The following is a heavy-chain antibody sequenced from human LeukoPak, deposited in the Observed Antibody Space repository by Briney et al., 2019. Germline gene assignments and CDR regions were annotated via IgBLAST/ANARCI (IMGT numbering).Heavy chain of an antibody. CDR2: IYYSGST. Sequence: SETLSLTCTVSGGPISRYYWSWIRQPPGKGLEWIGFIYYSGSTNYNPSLKSRVTISVDTSKNQFSLKLSSVTAADTAVYYCARAQYYYYYYMDVWGKGTTVTVSS. V-gene: IGHV4-59*01. CDR1: GGPISRYY. J-gene: IGHJ6*03. CDR3: ARAQYYYYYYMDV.